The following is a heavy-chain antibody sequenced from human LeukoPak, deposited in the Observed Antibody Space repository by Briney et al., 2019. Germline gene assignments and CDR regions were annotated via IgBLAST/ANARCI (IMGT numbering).Heavy chain of an antibody. CDR3: AREIEWELYYFDY. J-gene: IGHJ4*02. D-gene: IGHD1-26*01. CDR2: IYHSGST. Sequence: SETLSLTCAVSGYSISSGYYWGWIRQPPGKGLEWIGSIYHSGSTYYNPSLKSRVTISVDTSKNQFSLKLSSVTAADTAVYYCAREIEWELYYFDYWAREPWSPSPQ. V-gene: IGHV4-38-2*01. CDR1: GYSISSGYY.